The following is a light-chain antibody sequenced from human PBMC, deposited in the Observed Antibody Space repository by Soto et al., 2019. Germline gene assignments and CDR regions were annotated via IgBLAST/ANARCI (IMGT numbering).Light chain of an antibody. CDR2: GNS. V-gene: IGLV1-40*01. CDR1: SSNIGAGYD. CDR3: RSYESSLCVSNF. Sequence: QSVLTQPPSVSGAPGQRVTISCTGSSSNIGAGYDVHWYQQLPGTAPKLLIYGNSNRPSGVPDRFSGSKSGTSASLAITGLRAEVEVVYCCRSYESSLCVSNFFGPGTKV. J-gene: IGLJ1*01.